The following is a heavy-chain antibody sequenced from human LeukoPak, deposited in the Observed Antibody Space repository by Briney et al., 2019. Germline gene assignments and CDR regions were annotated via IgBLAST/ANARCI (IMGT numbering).Heavy chain of an antibody. CDR1: GFTFSSYA. D-gene: IGHD3-22*01. CDR2: ISYYGSNK. CDR3: ARDIFSYYYDSSGNDY. V-gene: IGHV3-30-3*01. J-gene: IGHJ4*02. Sequence: PGGSLRLSCAASGFTFSSYAMHWVRQAPGKGLEWVAVISYYGSNKYYADSVKGRFTISRDNSKNTLYLQMNSLRAEDTAVYYCARDIFSYYYDSSGNDYWGQGTLVTVSS.